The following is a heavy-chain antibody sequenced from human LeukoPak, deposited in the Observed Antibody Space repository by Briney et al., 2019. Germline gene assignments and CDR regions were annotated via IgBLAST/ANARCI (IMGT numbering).Heavy chain of an antibody. J-gene: IGHJ5*02. CDR3: ARDGYCSSTSCSLGSRRGFDP. D-gene: IGHD2-2*03. CDR1: GGSISSYY. V-gene: IGHV4-4*07. Sequence: SETLYLTCTVSGGSISSYYWSWIRQPPGKGLEWIGRIYTSGSTNYNPSLKSRVTMSVDTSKNQFSLKLSSVTAADTAVYYCARDGYCSSTSCSLGSRRGFDPWGQGTLVTVSS. CDR2: IYTSGST.